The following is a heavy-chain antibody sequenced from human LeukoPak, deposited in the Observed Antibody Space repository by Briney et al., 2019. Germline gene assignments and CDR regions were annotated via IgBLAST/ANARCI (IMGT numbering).Heavy chain of an antibody. D-gene: IGHD5-24*01. Sequence: SPTLSLTSAISGDSLSIKSAVWNWLRQSPTRGLEWLGRTYHRSKWYNEYAVSVKSRITINPDTSKNQFSLQLSSVTPEDTAVYYCARGGDGYNFYNWFDPWGQGTLVTVSS. CDR1: GDSLSIKSAV. CDR2: TYHRSKWYN. CDR3: ARGGDGYNFYNWFDP. V-gene: IGHV6-1*01. J-gene: IGHJ5*02.